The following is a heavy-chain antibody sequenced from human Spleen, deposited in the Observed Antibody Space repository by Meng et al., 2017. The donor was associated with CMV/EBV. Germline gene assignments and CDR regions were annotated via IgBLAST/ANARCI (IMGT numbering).Heavy chain of an antibody. D-gene: IGHD2-2*02. CDR3: ARAGRYCSSTSCYNRAFDI. CDR1: GFPFSGYS. CDR2: IKQDGSEK. Sequence: GESLKISCVASGFPFSGYSMNWVRQAPGKGLEWVANIKQDGSEKYYVDSVKGRFTISRDNAKNSLYLQMNSLRAEDTAVYYCARAGRYCSSTSCYNRAFDIWGQGTMVTVSS. J-gene: IGHJ3*02. V-gene: IGHV3-7*04.